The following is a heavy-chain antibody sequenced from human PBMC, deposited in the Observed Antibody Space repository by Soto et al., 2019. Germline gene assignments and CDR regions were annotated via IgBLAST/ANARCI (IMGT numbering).Heavy chain of an antibody. V-gene: IGHV3-23*01. CDR1: GFTFSSYA. D-gene: IGHD6-19*01. Sequence: GGSLRLSCAASGFTFSSYAMSWVRQAPGKGLEWVSAISGSGGSTYYADSVKGRSTISRDNSKNTLYLQMNSLRAEDTAVYYCAKDPSSGLAVVVYFDYWGQGTLVTVSS. CDR2: ISGSGGST. CDR3: AKDPSSGLAVVVYFDY. J-gene: IGHJ4*02.